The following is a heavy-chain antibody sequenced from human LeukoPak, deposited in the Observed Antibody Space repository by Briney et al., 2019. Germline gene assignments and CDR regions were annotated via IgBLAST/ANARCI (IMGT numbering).Heavy chain of an antibody. CDR3: ARGWVSKGYFDH. Sequence: GGSLRLSCAASGFTFSSYAMHWVRQAPGKGLEWVSASSASGETTYYADSVKGRFTISRDNSKSTVYLQMNSLRAEDTAVYYCARGWVSKGYFDHRGQGTLVTVSS. D-gene: IGHD2-2*01. J-gene: IGHJ4*02. CDR1: GFTFSSYA. CDR2: SSASGETT. V-gene: IGHV3-23*01.